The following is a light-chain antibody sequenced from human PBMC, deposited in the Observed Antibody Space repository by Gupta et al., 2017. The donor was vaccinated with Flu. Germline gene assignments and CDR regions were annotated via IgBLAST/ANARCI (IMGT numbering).Light chain of an antibody. CDR1: RSRDSA. J-gene: IGKJ5*01. CDR2: VGA. CDR3: KQRYHWPIT. Sequence: SMVPGDRTPLSCMASRSRDSALAWFLQKPGQAPRHLSYVGAKRATGVPGRFSGSGSGTDFTLTISSLEPEDVAVDYCKQRYHWPITCGQGTRLEMK. V-gene: IGKV3-11*01.